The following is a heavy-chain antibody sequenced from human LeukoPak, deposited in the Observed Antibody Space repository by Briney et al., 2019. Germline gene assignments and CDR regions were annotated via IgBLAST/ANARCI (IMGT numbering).Heavy chain of an antibody. J-gene: IGHJ4*02. CDR1: GFPLSSYG. CDR3: AKSPRFMVRGVPYYFDY. V-gene: IGHV3-30*02. CDR2: LRYDGSNK. Sequence: GGPLRLFCAASGFPLSSYGMHWVPQAPGKGLEGVAFLRYDGSNKYYADSVKGRFTISRDNSKNTLYLQMNSRRADEAAVYYCAKSPRFMVRGVPYYFDYWGQGTLVTVSS. D-gene: IGHD3-10*01.